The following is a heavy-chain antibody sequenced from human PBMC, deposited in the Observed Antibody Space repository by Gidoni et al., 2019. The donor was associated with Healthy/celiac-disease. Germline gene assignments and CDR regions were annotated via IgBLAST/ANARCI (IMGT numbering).Heavy chain of an antibody. J-gene: IGHJ4*02. V-gene: IGHV4-34*01. CDR2: FNHSGST. D-gene: IGHD5-18*01. CDR1: GGSFSGYY. Sequence: QVQLQQWGAGLLKPSATLSLTCAVYGGSFSGYYWRWIRPPPGTGLEWIGEFNHSGSTNYNPSLKSRVTISVDTSKNQFSLKLSSVTAADTAVYYCARGISEAAAMVTPYYFDYWGQGTLVTVSS. CDR3: ARGISEAAAMVTPYYFDY.